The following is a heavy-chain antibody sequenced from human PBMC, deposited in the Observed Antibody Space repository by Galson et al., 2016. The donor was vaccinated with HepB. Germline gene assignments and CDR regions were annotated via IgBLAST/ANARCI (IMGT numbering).Heavy chain of an antibody. CDR1: GFTFNWYV. Sequence: SLRLSCAASGFTFNWYVMHWVRQAPGKGLEYVSGISSDGTSTYYADSVKGRFAISRDNSENTLFLQMTSLRAEDTALYYCAKEVWTQQWLGFDYWGQGNLVTVSS. V-gene: IGHV3-64D*06. CDR2: ISSDGTST. D-gene: IGHD6-19*01. J-gene: IGHJ4*02. CDR3: AKEVWTQQWLGFDY.